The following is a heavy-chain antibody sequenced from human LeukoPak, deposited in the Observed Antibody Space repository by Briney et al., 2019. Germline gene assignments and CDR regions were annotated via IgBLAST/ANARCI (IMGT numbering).Heavy chain of an antibody. CDR2: IYYSGST. D-gene: IGHD3-3*01. Sequence: PSETLSLTCTVSGGSISSSSYYWGWIRQPPGKGLEWIGGIYYSGSTYYNPSLKSRVTISVDTSKNQFSLKLSSVTAADTAVYYCAGTYYDFWSGYPRANNWFDPWGQGTLVTVSS. V-gene: IGHV4-39*01. J-gene: IGHJ5*02. CDR1: GGSISSSSYY. CDR3: AGTYYDFWSGYPRANNWFDP.